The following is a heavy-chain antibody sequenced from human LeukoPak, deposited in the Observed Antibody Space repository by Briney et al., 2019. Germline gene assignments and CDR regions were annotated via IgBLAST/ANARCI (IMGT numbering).Heavy chain of an antibody. J-gene: IGHJ6*02. CDR3: ARELGDSSGPEYYHGMDV. D-gene: IGHD6-19*01. Sequence: SETLSLTCTISGASIRSYYWSWIRQPAGKGLEWIGRVYISGSNNYNPSLKSRVTVSVDTSKNQFSLNLDSVTAADTAVYYCARELGDSSGPEYYHGMDVWGQGTTVTVSS. CDR2: VYISGSN. V-gene: IGHV4-4*07. CDR1: GASIRSYY.